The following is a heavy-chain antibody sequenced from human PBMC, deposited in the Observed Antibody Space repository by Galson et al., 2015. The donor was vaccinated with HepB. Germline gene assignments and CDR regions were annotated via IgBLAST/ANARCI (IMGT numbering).Heavy chain of an antibody. V-gene: IGHV3-7*01. J-gene: IGHJ4*02. D-gene: IGHD5-12*01. CDR3: ARDWGYSDYELYYFDY. CDR2: IKEDGSEK. CDR1: GFTFGRNW. Sequence: SLRLSCAASGFTFGRNWMTWVRQAPGKGLEWVANIKEDGSEKYYVDSVKGRFTISRDNAKNSLYLQMNSLRAEDTAVYYCARDWGYSDYELYYFDYWGQGTLVIVSS.